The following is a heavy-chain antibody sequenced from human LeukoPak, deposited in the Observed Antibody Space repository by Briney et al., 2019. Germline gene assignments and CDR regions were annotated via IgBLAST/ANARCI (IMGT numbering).Heavy chain of an antibody. Sequence: GRSLRLSCAASGFTFDDYAMHWVRQAPGKGLEWVSGISWNSGSIGYADSVKGRFTISRDNAKNSLYLQMNSLRAEDTALYYCAKDIRNWNDRTDAFDIWGQGTMVTVSS. D-gene: IGHD1-20*01. J-gene: IGHJ3*02. V-gene: IGHV3-9*01. CDR1: GFTFDDYA. CDR2: ISWNSGSI. CDR3: AKDIRNWNDRTDAFDI.